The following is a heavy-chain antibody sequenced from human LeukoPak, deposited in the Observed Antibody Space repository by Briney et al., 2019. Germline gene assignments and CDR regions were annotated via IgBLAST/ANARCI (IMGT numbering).Heavy chain of an antibody. CDR3: AKDPGYCSGGSCYPAGL. CDR2: ISGSGGST. J-gene: IGHJ4*02. V-gene: IGHV3-23*01. D-gene: IGHD2-15*01. CDR1: GFTLSSYA. Sequence: GGSLRLSCAASGFTLSSYAMSWVRQAPGKGLEWVSAISGSGGSTYYADSVKGRFTISRDNSKNTLYLQMNSLRAEDTAVYYCAKDPGYCSGGSCYPAGLWGQGTLVTVSS.